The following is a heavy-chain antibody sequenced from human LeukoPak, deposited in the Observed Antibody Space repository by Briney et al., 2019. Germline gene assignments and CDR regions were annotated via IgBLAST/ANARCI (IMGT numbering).Heavy chain of an antibody. Sequence: PGGSLRLSXAASGFTFDDYGMSWVRQAPGKGLEWVSGINWDGGSTGYADSVKGRFTISRDNAKNSLYLQMNSLRVEDTALYYCARTKQQLVLDAFDIWGQGTMVTVSS. J-gene: IGHJ3*02. CDR2: INWDGGST. D-gene: IGHD6-13*01. CDR1: GFTFDDYG. CDR3: ARTKQQLVLDAFDI. V-gene: IGHV3-20*04.